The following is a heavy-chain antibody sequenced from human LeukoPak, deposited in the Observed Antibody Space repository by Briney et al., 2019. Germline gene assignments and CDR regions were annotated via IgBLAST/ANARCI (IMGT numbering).Heavy chain of an antibody. Sequence: PSETLSLTCTVSGGSIRDYYWSWIRQAPGKGLEWIGYIHYSGNTKYNPSLKSRVIISLDTSKNQLSLKVTSVTAADTAVYYCAREPGVNDFWSSGPPEPRSWLDPWGQGTLVTVSS. CDR1: GGSIRDYY. J-gene: IGHJ5*02. CDR2: IHYSGNT. V-gene: IGHV4-59*01. CDR3: AREPGVNDFWSSGPPEPRSWLDP. D-gene: IGHD3-3*01.